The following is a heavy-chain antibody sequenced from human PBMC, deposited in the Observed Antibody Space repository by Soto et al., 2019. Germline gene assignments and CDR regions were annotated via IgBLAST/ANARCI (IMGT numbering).Heavy chain of an antibody. J-gene: IGHJ3*02. D-gene: IGHD2-21*01. Sequence: DSGVALDSRARRSARQSPGQGLEWMGGIIPIFGTANYAQKFQGRVTITADESTSTAYMELSSLRSEDTAVYYCARVLSLRDNAFDIWGQGTMVTVSS. CDR1: GVALDSRA. V-gene: IGHV1-69*01. CDR3: ARVLSLRDNAFDI. CDR2: IIPIFGTA.